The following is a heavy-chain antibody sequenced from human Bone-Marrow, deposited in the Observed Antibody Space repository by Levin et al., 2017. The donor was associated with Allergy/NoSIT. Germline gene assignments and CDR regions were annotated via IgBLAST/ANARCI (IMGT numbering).Heavy chain of an antibody. D-gene: IGHD6-19*01. J-gene: IGHJ3*02. CDR3: ARPGIAVAGNAFDI. CDR2: ISSSSSYI. V-gene: IGHV3-21*01. Sequence: SCAASGFTFSSYSMNWVRQAPGKGLEWVSSISSSSSYIYYADSVKGRFTISRDNAKNSLYLQMNSLRAEDTAVYYCARPGIAVAGNAFDIWGQGTMVTVSS. CDR1: GFTFSSYS.